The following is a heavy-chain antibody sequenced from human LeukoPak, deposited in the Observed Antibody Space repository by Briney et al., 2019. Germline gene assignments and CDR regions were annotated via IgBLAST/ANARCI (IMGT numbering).Heavy chain of an antibody. D-gene: IGHD5-18*01. CDR1: GFTFSSYG. CDR2: IWYDGSNK. J-gene: IGHJ4*02. CDR3: AREDRIQLWLTDY. V-gene: IGHV3-33*01. Sequence: GRSLRLSCAASGFTFSSYGVHWVRQAPGKGLEWVAVIWYDGSNKYYADSVKGRFTISRDNSKNTLYLQMNSLRAEDTAVYYCAREDRIQLWLTDYWGQGTLVTVSS.